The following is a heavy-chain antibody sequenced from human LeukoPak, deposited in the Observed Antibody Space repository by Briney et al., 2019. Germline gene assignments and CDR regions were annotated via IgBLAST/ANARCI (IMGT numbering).Heavy chain of an antibody. D-gene: IGHD6-19*01. CDR2: ISGSGHST. V-gene: IGHV3-23*01. J-gene: IGHJ6*03. CDR1: GFTFSNYG. Sequence: PGGSLRLSCAASGFTFSNYGMSWVRQAPGKGLEWVSAISGSGHSTYYADSVKGRFTISRDKSKNTLSLQMDSLRAEDTAVYYCAEGGEWLVASAYYYYYMDVWGKGTTVTISS. CDR3: AEGGEWLVASAYYYYYMDV.